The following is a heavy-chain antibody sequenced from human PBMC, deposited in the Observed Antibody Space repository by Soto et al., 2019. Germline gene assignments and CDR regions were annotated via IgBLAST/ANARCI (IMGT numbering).Heavy chain of an antibody. CDR2: IYTSASI. D-gene: IGHD5-12*01. J-gene: IGHJ6*02. CDR1: GTDINTYS. V-gene: IGHV4-4*07. Sequence: SETLSLTCSVSGTDINTYSWTWIRQPAGKGLEWIGRIYTSASINYNPSLKGRVTLSVDTSTNQVSLRLASVTAADTAIYYCARDREAGYKFYYGMDVWGQGTTVTVSS. CDR3: ARDREAGYKFYYGMDV.